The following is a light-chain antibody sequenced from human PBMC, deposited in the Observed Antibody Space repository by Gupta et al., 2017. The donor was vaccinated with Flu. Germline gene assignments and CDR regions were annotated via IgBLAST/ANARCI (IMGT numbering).Light chain of an antibody. V-gene: IGKV1-39*01. CDR1: QRISIY. J-gene: IGKJ1*01. CDR3: QQTDSTSWT. CDR2: NAS. Sequence: PSSLSASVGDRVTIACRASQRISIYLNWYQQKPGKAPNLLIYNASSLQSGVPSKFSGGGSGTDFALTISSLQPEDFATYYCQQTDSTSWTFGQGTKVEIK.